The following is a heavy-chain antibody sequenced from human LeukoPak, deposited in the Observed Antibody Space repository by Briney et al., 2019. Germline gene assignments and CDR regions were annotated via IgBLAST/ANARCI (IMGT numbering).Heavy chain of an antibody. D-gene: IGHD1-14*01. CDR1: GGTFSSYA. Sequence: ASVKVSCMASGGTFSSYAISWVRQAPGQGLEWMGRIIPILGIANYAQKFQGRVTITADKSTSTAYMELSSLRSEDTAVYYCARDPPSEANYYGMDVSGQGTTVTVSS. J-gene: IGHJ6*02. CDR2: IIPILGIA. CDR3: ARDPPSEANYYGMDV. V-gene: IGHV1-69*04.